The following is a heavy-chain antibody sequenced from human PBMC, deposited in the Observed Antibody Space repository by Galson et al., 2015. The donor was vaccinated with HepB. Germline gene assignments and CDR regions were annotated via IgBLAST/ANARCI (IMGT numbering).Heavy chain of an antibody. V-gene: IGHV3-30*04. CDR3: ARTKKGSLRFLEWLLSDGVCFDL. CDR1: GFTLRSYG. CDR2: ISYDGSNE. J-gene: IGHJ2*01. D-gene: IGHD3-3*01. Sequence: SLRLSCAASGFTLRSYGMHWVRQAPGKGLEWVALISYDGSNEDYADSVKGRFTISRDNSKNTLFLQMNSLRAEDTAVYYCARTKKGSLRFLEWLLSDGVCFDLWGRGTLVTVSS.